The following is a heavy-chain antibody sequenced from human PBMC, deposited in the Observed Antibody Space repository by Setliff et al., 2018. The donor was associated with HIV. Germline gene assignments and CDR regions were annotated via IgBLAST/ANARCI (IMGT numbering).Heavy chain of an antibody. CDR2: IHAGSGDT. CDR3: ARDHPGIAY. Sequence: ASVKVSCKVSGYTLTELSRHWVRQAPGKGLEWMGWIHAGSGDTQYSQKFQGRVTITRDTSASTVYMELSSLRSEDTAMYYCARDHPGIAYWGQGTMVTVSS. V-gene: IGHV1-3*01. J-gene: IGHJ4*02. CDR1: GYTLTELS.